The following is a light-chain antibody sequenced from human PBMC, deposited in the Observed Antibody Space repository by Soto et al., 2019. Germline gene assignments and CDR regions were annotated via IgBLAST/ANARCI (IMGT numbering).Light chain of an antibody. CDR1: QSVSTN. CDR3: QHYGASPIT. V-gene: IGKV3-15*01. Sequence: EIVMTQSPATLSVSPGERATLSCRASQSVSTNLAWYQQKPGQAPRLLIYGASTRATGIPARFSGSGSGTEFTLTISRLEPEDFALYYCQHYGASPITFGQGTRLEIK. CDR2: GAS. J-gene: IGKJ5*01.